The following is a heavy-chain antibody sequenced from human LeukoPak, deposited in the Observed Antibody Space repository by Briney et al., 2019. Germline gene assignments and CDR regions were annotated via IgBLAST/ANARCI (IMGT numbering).Heavy chain of an antibody. D-gene: IGHD1-26*01. CDR3: AKDRGGSYWVGAFDI. J-gene: IGHJ3*02. V-gene: IGHV3-30*02. Sequence: PGGSLRLSCAASGFTFSSYGMHWVRQAPGKGLEWVAFIRYDGSNKYYADSVKGRFTISRDNSKNTLYLQMNSLRAEDTAVYYCAKDRGGSYWVGAFDIWGQGTMVTVSS. CDR1: GFTFSSYG. CDR2: IRYDGSNK.